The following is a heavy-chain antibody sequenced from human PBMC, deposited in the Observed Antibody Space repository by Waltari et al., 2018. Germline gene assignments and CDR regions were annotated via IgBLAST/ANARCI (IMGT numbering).Heavy chain of an antibody. CDR1: GGSISSYY. V-gene: IGHV4-59*01. Sequence: QVQLQESGPGLVKPSETLSLTCTVSGGSISSYYWSWIRQPPGKGLEWIGYIYYSGSTNYNPPRKSRVTISVDTSKNQFSLKLSSVTAADTAVYYCARDLSIAAQSYYYGMDVWGQGTTVTVSS. D-gene: IGHD6-6*01. J-gene: IGHJ6*02. CDR2: IYYSGST. CDR3: ARDLSIAAQSYYYGMDV.